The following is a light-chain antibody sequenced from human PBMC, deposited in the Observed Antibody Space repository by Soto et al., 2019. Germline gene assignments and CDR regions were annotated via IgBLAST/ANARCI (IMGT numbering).Light chain of an antibody. Sequence: QAVVTQPPSASGSPGQSVTISCTGTSSDVGGYNYVSWYQQHPGKAPKLMIYEVSKRPSGVPDRFSGSKSGNTASLTVSGLQAEDEADYYCSSYAGSNNWGVFGGGTQLTVL. CDR2: EVS. CDR1: SSDVGGYNY. V-gene: IGLV2-8*01. J-gene: IGLJ2*01. CDR3: SSYAGSNNWGV.